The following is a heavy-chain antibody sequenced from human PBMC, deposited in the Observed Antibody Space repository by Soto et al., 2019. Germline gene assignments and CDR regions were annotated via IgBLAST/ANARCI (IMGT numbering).Heavy chain of an antibody. V-gene: IGHV1-69*01. CDR2: FIPIFDAA. CDR3: ARKAESYGFDI. D-gene: IGHD3-10*01. CDR1: GDTFTNYA. Sequence: QVQLVQSGAEVKKPGSSVKVSCKASGDTFTNYAINWVRQAPGQGLEWMGGFIPIFDAAKYAQNFRGRVTITADESTSTAYMELSGLRSEDTAMYYCARKAESYGFDIWGQGTLVTVSS. J-gene: IGHJ3*02.